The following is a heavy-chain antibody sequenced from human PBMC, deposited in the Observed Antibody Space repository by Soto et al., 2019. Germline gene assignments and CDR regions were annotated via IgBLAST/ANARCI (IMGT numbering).Heavy chain of an antibody. D-gene: IGHD1-7*01. V-gene: IGHV3-9*01. CDR3: VQSQNWDSGDVSFDD. CDR2: ITWNSGKT. CDR1: GFSFDGFSFADYA. Sequence: EVQLVESGGDLVQPGRSLRLSCAASGFSFDGFSFADYAMHWVRQGPGKGVEWVSGITWNSGKTAYADFVQGRFTISRDNAKSSLFLQMNSLRPEDTALYYCVQSQNWDSGDVSFDDWGQGTLVTVSS. J-gene: IGHJ4*02.